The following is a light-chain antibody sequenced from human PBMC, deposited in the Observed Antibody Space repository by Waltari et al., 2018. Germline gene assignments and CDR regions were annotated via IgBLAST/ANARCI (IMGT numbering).Light chain of an antibody. V-gene: IGKV1-5*03. CDR2: KAS. CDR3: QQYDSYPFT. Sequence: DIQMTQSPSTLSASAADRVTITCRASQTISSWLAWYQQTPGKPPKLLIYKASSLESGVPSTFSGSGSGTEFTLTISSLQPDDFATYYCQQYDSYPFTFGPGTRVDIK. CDR1: QTISSW. J-gene: IGKJ3*01.